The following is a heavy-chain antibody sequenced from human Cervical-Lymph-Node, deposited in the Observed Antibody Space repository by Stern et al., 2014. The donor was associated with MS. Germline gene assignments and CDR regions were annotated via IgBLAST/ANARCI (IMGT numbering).Heavy chain of an antibody. J-gene: IGHJ2*01. CDR2: ISTGGNTQ. Sequence: MQLVESGGGVVQPGGSLRLSCAASGFTFSRYGMHWVRQAPRKGLEWVAGISTGGNTQSYADSVKGRFHLIRDNSMQTVSLALNSLRPDDTAVYYFAKEGQFSYWFFDFWGRGTLVTVSS. CDR3: AKEGQFSYWFFDF. CDR1: GFTFSRYG. D-gene: IGHD6-19*01. V-gene: IGHV3-30*18.